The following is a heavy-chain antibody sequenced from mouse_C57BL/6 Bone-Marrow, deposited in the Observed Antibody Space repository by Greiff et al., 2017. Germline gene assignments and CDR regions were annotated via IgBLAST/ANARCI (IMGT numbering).Heavy chain of an antibody. D-gene: IGHD4-1*01. V-gene: IGHV1-55*01. Sequence: VQLQQPGAELVKPGASVKMSCTASGYTFTSYWITWVKQRPGQGLEWIGDIYPTSGRTNYDAKFKSKAILTVDTSSNTAYMQLSSLTSEDSAVFYCARSGPLGRIFDYWGQGTTLTVSS. CDR2: IYPTSGRT. CDR3: ARSGPLGRIFDY. CDR1: GYTFTSYW. J-gene: IGHJ2*01.